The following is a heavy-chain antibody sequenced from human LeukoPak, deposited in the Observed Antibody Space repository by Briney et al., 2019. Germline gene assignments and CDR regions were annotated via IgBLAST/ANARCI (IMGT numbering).Heavy chain of an antibody. CDR3: ARVFRGVVTSKWFDP. V-gene: IGHV4-59*11. D-gene: IGHD2-21*02. CDR2: VYDNGNT. Sequence: PSETLSLTCTVSGGSITGHYWTWIRQSPGKGLEWIGFVYDNGNTNYNSSLQSRVTMSVDTSTNQLSLKMTSVTAADTAIYYCARVFRGVVTSKWFDPWGQGTLVTVSS. CDR1: GGSITGHY. J-gene: IGHJ5*02.